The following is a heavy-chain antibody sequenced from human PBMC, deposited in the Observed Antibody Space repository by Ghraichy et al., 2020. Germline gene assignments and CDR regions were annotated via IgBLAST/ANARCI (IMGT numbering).Heavy chain of an antibody. CDR3: AKDSQDIVVVVAATFPGYYYGMDV. V-gene: IGHV3-30*02. CDR2: IRYDGSNK. CDR1: GFTFSSYG. D-gene: IGHD2-15*01. J-gene: IGHJ6*02. Sequence: GGSLRLSCAASGFTFSSYGMHWVRQAPGKGLEWVAFIRYDGSNKYYADSVKGRFTISRDNSKNTLYLQMNSLRAEDTAVYYCAKDSQDIVVVVAATFPGYYYGMDVWGQGTTVTVSS.